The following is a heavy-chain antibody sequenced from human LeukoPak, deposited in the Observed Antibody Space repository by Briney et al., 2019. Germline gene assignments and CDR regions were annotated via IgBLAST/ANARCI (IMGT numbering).Heavy chain of an antibody. D-gene: IGHD3-9*01. V-gene: IGHV1-8*03. CDR1: GYTFTSHD. Sequence: EASVKVSCKASGYTFTSHDISWVRQATGQWLEWMGWMNPNSGNTGYAQQFQGRVTITRNTSISTAYMELSSLRSEDTAVYYCASGAYYDILTGYYKPSDAFDIWGQGTMVTVSS. J-gene: IGHJ3*02. CDR3: ASGAYYDILTGYYKPSDAFDI. CDR2: MNPNSGNT.